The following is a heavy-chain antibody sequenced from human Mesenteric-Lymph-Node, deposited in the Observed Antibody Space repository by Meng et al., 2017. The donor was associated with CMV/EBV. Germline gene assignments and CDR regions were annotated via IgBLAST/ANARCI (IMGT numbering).Heavy chain of an antibody. J-gene: IGHJ5*02. D-gene: IGHD3-3*01. V-gene: IGHV4-61*01. CDR2: IHNSGST. CDR1: GGSVSSDFYY. CDR3: ARHPFWSGYPPEWFDP. Sequence: GSLRLSCTISGGSVSSDFYYWSWIRQPPGKGLEWIAYIHNSGSTNYNPSLKSRITISVDTSKNQFSLKLSSVTAADTAVYYCARHPFWSGYPPEWFDPWGQGILVTVSS.